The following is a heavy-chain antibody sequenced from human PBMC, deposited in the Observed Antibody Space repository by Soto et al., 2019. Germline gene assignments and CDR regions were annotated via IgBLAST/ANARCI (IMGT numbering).Heavy chain of an antibody. CDR3: ARERYSSGWSRDWYFDL. V-gene: IGHV3-7*03. Sequence: EVQLVESGGGLVQPGGSLRLSCAASGFTFSSYWMSWVRQAPGKGLEWVANIKQDGSEKYYVDSVKGRFTISRDNAKNSLYLQMNSLTAEDTAVYYCARERYSSGWSRDWYFDLWGRGTLVTVSS. CDR1: GFTFSSYW. J-gene: IGHJ2*01. D-gene: IGHD6-19*01. CDR2: IKQDGSEK.